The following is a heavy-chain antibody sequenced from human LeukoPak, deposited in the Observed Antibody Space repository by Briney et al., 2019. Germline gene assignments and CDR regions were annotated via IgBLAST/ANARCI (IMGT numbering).Heavy chain of an antibody. D-gene: IGHD1-26*01. CDR3: ARNSGSYRRPTLRWLNAFDI. CDR2: IYTSGST. Sequence: KSSQTLSLTCTVSGGSISSGSYYWSWIRQPAGKGLEWIGRIYTSGSTNYNPSLKSRVTISVDTSKNQFSLKLSSVTAADTAVYYCARNSGSYRRPTLRWLNAFDIWGQGTMVTVSS. CDR1: GGSISSGSYY. V-gene: IGHV4-61*02. J-gene: IGHJ3*02.